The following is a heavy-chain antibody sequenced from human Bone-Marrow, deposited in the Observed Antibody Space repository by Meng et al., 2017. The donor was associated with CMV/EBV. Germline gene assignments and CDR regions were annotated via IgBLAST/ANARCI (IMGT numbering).Heavy chain of an antibody. CDR1: GGSISSSSYY. Sequence: SETLSLTCTVSGGSISSSSYYWGWIRQPPGKGLEWIGSIYYSGSTYYNPSLKSRVTISVDTSKNQFSLKLSSVTAADTAVYYCARVNYSNYYFDYWGQGTLATVSS. V-gene: IGHV4-39*07. D-gene: IGHD4-11*01. J-gene: IGHJ4*02. CDR2: IYYSGST. CDR3: ARVNYSNYYFDY.